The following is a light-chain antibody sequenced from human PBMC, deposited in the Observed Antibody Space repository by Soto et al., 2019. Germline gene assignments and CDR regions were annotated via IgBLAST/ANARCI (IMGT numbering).Light chain of an antibody. Sequence: QLVLTQPPSASGTPGQRVNISCAGSSSNIGSNYVYWYRQFPGTAPKLLIQRNNQRPSGVPARFSGSKSGTSDSRAISGLRSEDEADYYCGGWDDSLSGPVFGGGTKLTVL. CDR3: GGWDDSLSGPV. J-gene: IGLJ2*01. CDR2: RNN. V-gene: IGLV1-47*01. CDR1: SSNIGSNY.